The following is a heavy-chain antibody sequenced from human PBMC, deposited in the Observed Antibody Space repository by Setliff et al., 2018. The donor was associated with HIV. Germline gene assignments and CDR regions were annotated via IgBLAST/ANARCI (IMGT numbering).Heavy chain of an antibody. D-gene: IGHD3-3*01. CDR2: ISGRSSDP. CDR1: GFTFSDYY. J-gene: IGHJ4*02. CDR3: ATFADGPDS. Sequence: GGSLRLSCAASGFTFSDYYMGWIRQAPGKGLEWVSYISGRSSDPNYADSVKGRFTISRDNAKRSLYLQMNRLKTDDTAFYYCATFADGPDSWGQGTLVTVSS. V-gene: IGHV3-11*06.